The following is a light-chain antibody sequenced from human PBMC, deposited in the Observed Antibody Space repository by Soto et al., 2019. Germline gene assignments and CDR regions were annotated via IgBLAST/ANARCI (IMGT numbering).Light chain of an antibody. CDR3: AAWDDSLNGVV. CDR1: NSNIGSNT. CDR2: NTN. V-gene: IGLV1-44*01. J-gene: IGLJ2*01. Sequence: QSVLTQPPSASGTPGQRVTISCSGSNSNIGSNTLNWYQHLPGTAPKLLIYNTNQRPSGVPDRFSGSKSGTSASLAISGLQSEDEADYYCAAWDDSLNGVVFGGGTKLTVL.